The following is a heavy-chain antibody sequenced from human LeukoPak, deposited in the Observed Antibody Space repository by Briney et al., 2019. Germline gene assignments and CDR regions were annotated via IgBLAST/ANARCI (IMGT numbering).Heavy chain of an antibody. CDR3: ANYPNQVVFFS. V-gene: IGHV3-23*01. CDR1: GFTFSSYS. D-gene: IGHD2-2*01. Sequence: GGSLRLSCAGSGFTFSSYSMNWVRQAPGKGLEWVSSININGADTYYADAVKGRFTISRDNSKSMLYLQMDSLRAEDTAVYYCANYPNQVVFFSWGQGTLVTVSS. J-gene: IGHJ5*02. CDR2: ININGADT.